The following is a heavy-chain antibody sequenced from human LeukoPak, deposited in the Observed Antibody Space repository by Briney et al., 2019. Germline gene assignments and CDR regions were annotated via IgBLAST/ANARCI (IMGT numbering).Heavy chain of an antibody. J-gene: IGHJ4*02. D-gene: IGHD6-13*01. CDR3: TRSSSWYAGTRH. CDR2: IRSKAYGGTR. Sequence: PGGSLRLSCAASGFTFSSYGMHWVRQAPGKGLEWVGFIRSKAYGGTREYAASEKGRFTISRDDSKSIAYLQMNSLKTEDTAVYYCTRSSSWYAGTRHWGQGTLVTVSS. V-gene: IGHV3-49*04. CDR1: GFTFSSYG.